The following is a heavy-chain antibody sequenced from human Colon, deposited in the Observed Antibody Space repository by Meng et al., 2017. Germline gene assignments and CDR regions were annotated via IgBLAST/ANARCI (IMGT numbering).Heavy chain of an antibody. CDR1: GLNFSSRV. J-gene: IGHJ4*02. V-gene: IGHV3-23*01. Sequence: GESLKISCAASGLNFSSRVMSWVRQAPGKGLEWLSAITDSGVGTFYADSVKGRFTISRDNSKNTLYLQMSSLRAEDTAVYYCGTYPSGSYTPPPADWGQGTLVTVSS. CDR3: GTYPSGSYTPPPAD. CDR2: ITDSGVGT. D-gene: IGHD6-19*01.